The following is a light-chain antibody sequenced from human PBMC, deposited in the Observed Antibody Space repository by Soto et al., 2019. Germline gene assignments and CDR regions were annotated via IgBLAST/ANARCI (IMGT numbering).Light chain of an antibody. Sequence: DIQMTQSPSSLSASIGDTVAITCRASQNIKAYLNWYQQRPGKAPKLLIFAASSLQSGVPSRFSGSGSGTEFTLTINSLQPEDFGTYYCQESYGIVTWTFGQGTKVERK. CDR1: QNIKAY. V-gene: IGKV1-39*01. CDR2: AAS. J-gene: IGKJ1*01. CDR3: QESYGIVTWT.